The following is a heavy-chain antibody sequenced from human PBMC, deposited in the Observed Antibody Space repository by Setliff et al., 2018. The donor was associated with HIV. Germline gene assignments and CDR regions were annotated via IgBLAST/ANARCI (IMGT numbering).Heavy chain of an antibody. CDR3: ARDPYCSGDGCFRYYQH. D-gene: IGHD2-15*01. CDR2: IYSSGST. J-gene: IGHJ1*01. V-gene: IGHV4-4*07. CDR1: NVSVNSYY. Sequence: SETLSLTCTVSNVSVNSYYWSWIRQPAGRALEWIGRIYSSGSTNYNPSLKSRVKMSIDTSKNQFSLKLSSVTAADTAVYFCARDPYCSGDGCFRYYQHWGRGTLVTVSS.